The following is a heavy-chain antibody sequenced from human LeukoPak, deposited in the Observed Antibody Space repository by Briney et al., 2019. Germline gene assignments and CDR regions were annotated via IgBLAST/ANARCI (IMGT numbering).Heavy chain of an antibody. J-gene: IGHJ4*02. CDR3: ARCAQLAAHFDY. Sequence: GGSLRLSCSASGFDLSPYTMNWVRQAPGKGLEWVSSISSSSSYIYYADSVKGRFTISRDNAKNSLYLQMNSLRAEDTAVYYCARCAQLAAHFDYWGQGTLVTVSS. D-gene: IGHD6-13*01. CDR2: ISSSSSYI. V-gene: IGHV3-21*01. CDR1: GFDLSPYT.